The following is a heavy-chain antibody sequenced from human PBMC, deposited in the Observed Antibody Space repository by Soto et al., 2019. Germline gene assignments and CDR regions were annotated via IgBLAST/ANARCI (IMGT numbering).Heavy chain of an antibody. CDR2: IYYSGST. J-gene: IGHJ5*02. Sequence: VQLQESGPGLVRPSQTLSLTCTVSGGSISSGDYYWSWIRQPPGKGQEWIGYIYYSGSTYYNPSLKSRVTISVDTSKNQFSLKLSSVTAADTAVYYCASRIAARPGDNWFDPWGQGTLVTVSS. CDR3: ASRIAARPGDNWFDP. V-gene: IGHV4-30-4*01. D-gene: IGHD6-6*01. CDR1: GGSISSGDYY.